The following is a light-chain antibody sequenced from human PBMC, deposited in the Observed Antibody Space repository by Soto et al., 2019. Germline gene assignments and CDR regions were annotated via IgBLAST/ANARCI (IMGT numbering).Light chain of an antibody. V-gene: IGKV3-20*01. CDR1: QSVSSSY. Sequence: DIVLTQSPGTLSLSPGERATLSCRASQSVSSSYLAWYQQKPGQAPRLLIYGASSRASCIPDRFSGSGSGTDFTLTISRLEPEDFAVDYCQQYGSSPITFGHGTRLQIK. J-gene: IGKJ5*01. CDR3: QQYGSSPIT. CDR2: GAS.